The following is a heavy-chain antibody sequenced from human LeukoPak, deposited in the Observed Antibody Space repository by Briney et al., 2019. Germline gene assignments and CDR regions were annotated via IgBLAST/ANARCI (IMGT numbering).Heavy chain of an antibody. V-gene: IGHV3-66*01. CDR2: IYSGGST. CDR3: ASYRYGSSFAFDI. CDR1: GFTVSTNY. J-gene: IGHJ3*02. D-gene: IGHD6-6*01. Sequence: GGSLRLSCGASGFTVSTNYMSWVRQAPGKGLEWVSIIYSGGSTYYADSVKCRFTISRDNSKNTLYLQMNSLRAEDTAVYYCASYRYGSSFAFDIWGQGTMVTVSS.